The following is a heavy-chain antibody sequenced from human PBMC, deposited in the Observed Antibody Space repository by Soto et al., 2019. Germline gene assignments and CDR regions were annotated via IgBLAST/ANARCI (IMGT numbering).Heavy chain of an antibody. CDR1: GFTFDDYA. D-gene: IGHD3-10*01. CDR3: AKDNRPESGRVRDRTVTGPYGMDV. Sequence: GGSLRLSCAASGFTFDDYAMHWVRQAPGKGLEWVSGISWNSGSIGYADSVKGRFTISRDNAKNSLYLQMNSLRAEDTALYYCAKDNRPESGRVRDRTVTGPYGMDVWGQGTTVTVSS. J-gene: IGHJ6*02. V-gene: IGHV3-9*01. CDR2: ISWNSGSI.